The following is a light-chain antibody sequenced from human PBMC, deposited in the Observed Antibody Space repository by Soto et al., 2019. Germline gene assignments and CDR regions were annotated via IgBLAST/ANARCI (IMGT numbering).Light chain of an antibody. J-gene: IGKJ1*01. V-gene: IGKV1-39*01. CDR2: AAS. CDR3: QQTYSTPGT. Sequence: DIHITQSPSTLSGSVGDRVTITCRASQTISSWLAWYQQKPGKAPNLLIYAASNLQGGVPSRFSGSGSGTDFTLTISSLHSEDFATYYCQQTYSTPGTFGQGTKVDIK. CDR1: QTISSW.